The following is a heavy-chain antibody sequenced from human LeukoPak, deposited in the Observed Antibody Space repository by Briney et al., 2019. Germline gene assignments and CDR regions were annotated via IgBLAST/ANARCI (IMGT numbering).Heavy chain of an antibody. D-gene: IGHD3-9*01. V-gene: IGHV3-23*01. J-gene: IGHJ4*02. CDR2: ISNNGGST. CDR1: GFTFSSYA. CDR3: AKGDNNILTGYYNSFDS. Sequence: GGSLRLSCAASGFTFSSYAMSWVRQAPGKGLEWVSAISNNGGSTYYADSVKGRFTISRDNSRNTLYLQMNSLRAEDTALFYCAKGDNNILTGYYNSFDSWGQGTLVTVSS.